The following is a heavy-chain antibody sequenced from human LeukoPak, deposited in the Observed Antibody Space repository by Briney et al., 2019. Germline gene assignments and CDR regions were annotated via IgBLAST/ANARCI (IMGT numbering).Heavy chain of an antibody. J-gene: IGHJ4*02. D-gene: IGHD4-17*01. Sequence: ASVKVSCKASGYTFTNYYIHWVRQAPGQGLEWMGIINPSGGSTAYAQKFQGRVTMTSDTSTNTVYMELSSLRSEDTAVYYCARDEGGDYGDYSPYFDYWGQGTLVTVSS. CDR2: INPSGGST. CDR3: ARDEGGDYGDYSPYFDY. CDR1: GYTFTNYY. V-gene: IGHV1-46*01.